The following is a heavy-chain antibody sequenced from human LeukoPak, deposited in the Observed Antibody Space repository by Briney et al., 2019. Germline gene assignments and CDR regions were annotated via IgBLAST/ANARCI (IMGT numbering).Heavy chain of an antibody. D-gene: IGHD2-15*01. J-gene: IGHJ4*02. CDR3: SRDEIGYCSGGSCYYFDY. Sequence: ASVKVSCKASGDTFSSYTISWVPQAPGQGLEWIGRIIPILGIANYAQKFQGRVTITADKSTSTAYMELSSLRSEDTAVYYCSRDEIGYCSGGSCYYFDYWGQGTLVTVSS. V-gene: IGHV1-69*04. CDR1: GDTFSSYT. CDR2: IIPILGIA.